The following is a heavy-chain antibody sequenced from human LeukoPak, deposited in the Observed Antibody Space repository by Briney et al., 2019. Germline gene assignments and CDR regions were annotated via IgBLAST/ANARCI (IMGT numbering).Heavy chain of an antibody. CDR1: GGSISSYY. V-gene: IGHV4-59*01. Sequence: KPSETLSLTCTVSGGSISSYYWSWLRQPPGKGPEWIGYIYYGGSTNYNPSLKSRVTISVDTSKNQFSLKLSSVTAADTAVYYCASDSYYDFWSGYYTLGAFDIWGQGTMVTVSS. D-gene: IGHD3-3*01. CDR2: IYYGGST. J-gene: IGHJ3*02. CDR3: ASDSYYDFWSGYYTLGAFDI.